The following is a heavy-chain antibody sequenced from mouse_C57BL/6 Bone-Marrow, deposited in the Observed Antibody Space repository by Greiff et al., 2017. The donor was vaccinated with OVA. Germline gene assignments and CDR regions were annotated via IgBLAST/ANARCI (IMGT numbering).Heavy chain of an antibody. D-gene: IGHD4-1*01. CDR1: GFTFSDYG. V-gene: IGHV5-17*01. Sequence: EVQGVESGGGLVKPGGSLKLSCAASGFTFSDYGMHWVRQAPETGLEWVAYISSGSSTIYYADTVKGRFTISRYNANNTLFLQMTSLRSEDTAMYYCARNLGAYWGQGTLVTVSA. CDR2: ISSGSSTI. CDR3: ARNLGAY. J-gene: IGHJ3*01.